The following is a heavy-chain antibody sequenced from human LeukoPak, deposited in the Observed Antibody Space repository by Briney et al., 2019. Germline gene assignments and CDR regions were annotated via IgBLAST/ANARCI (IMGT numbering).Heavy chain of an antibody. Sequence: SETLSPTCAVSLGSICSSNSYSGWISQPPGEGLGWIGSFYYSGTTYYNPSLKSRVTTSVDTSKDQFSLKLSSVTAADTAVYYCARQDVAVAGREAGNPQYFDHWGQGTLVTVSS. V-gene: IGHV4-39*01. CDR2: FYYSGTT. CDR1: LGSICSSNSY. CDR3: ARQDVAVAGREAGNPQYFDH. J-gene: IGHJ4*02. D-gene: IGHD6-19*01.